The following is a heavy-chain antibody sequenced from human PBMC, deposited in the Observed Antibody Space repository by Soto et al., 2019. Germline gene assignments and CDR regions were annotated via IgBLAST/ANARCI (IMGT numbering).Heavy chain of an antibody. Sequence: PGGSLRLSCAASGFTFSDHYMDWVRQAPGEGLEWVGRIKNKANSYTTEYAASVEGRFTISRDDSRNSLFLQMNGLKTEDTAVYYCTRVKLCGSAGCHRVLDVWVKGTTVTVSS. V-gene: IGHV3-72*01. CDR3: TRVKLCGSAGCHRVLDV. D-gene: IGHD2-2*01. J-gene: IGHJ6*04. CDR2: IKNKANSYTT. CDR1: GFTFSDHY.